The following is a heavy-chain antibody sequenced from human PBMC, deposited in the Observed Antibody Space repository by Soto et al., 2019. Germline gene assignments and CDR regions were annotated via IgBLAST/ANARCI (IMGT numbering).Heavy chain of an antibody. CDR1: GGSISSYY. V-gene: IGHV4-59*08. J-gene: IGHJ3*02. D-gene: IGHD2-2*01. Sequence: SETLSLTCTVSGGSISSYYWSWIRQPPGKGLEWIGYIYYSGSTNYNPSLKSRVTISVGTSKNQFSLKLSSVTAADTAVYYCARPYCSSTSCYGPHDAFDIWGQGTMVTVSS. CDR3: ARPYCSSTSCYGPHDAFDI. CDR2: IYYSGST.